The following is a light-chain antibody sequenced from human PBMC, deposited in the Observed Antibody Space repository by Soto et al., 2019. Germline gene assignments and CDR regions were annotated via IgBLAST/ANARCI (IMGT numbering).Light chain of an antibody. Sequence: DIVMSQSPDSLAVSLGEGCTMNCKCGRRGVDRAYNKNHLAWYQQKPGQPPKLLISWASTRGSGVPDRFSGSGSGTNFTLTISSLQAEDVAVYYCQQYYSTPSTFGQGTKVDI. J-gene: IGKJ1*01. CDR2: WAS. CDR1: RRGVDRAYNKNH. V-gene: IGKV4-1*01. CDR3: QQYYSTPST.